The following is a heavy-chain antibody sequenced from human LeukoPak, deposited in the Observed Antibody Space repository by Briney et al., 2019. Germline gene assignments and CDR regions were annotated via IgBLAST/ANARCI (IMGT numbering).Heavy chain of an antibody. CDR2: IYYSGST. Sequence: PETLSLTCTVSGGSISSSSYYWGWIRQPPGKGLEWIGSIYYSGSTYYNPSLKSRVTISVDTSKNQFSLKLSSVTAADTAVYYCARSYYDFWSGYYDAFDIWGQGTMVTVSS. CDR3: ARSYYDFWSGYYDAFDI. V-gene: IGHV4-39*01. J-gene: IGHJ3*02. D-gene: IGHD3-3*01. CDR1: GGSISSSSYY.